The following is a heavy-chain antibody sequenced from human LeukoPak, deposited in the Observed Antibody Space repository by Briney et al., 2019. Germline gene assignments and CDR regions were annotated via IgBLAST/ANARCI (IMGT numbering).Heavy chain of an antibody. D-gene: IGHD3-9*01. J-gene: IGHJ4*02. CDR3: ASSGEAYFDWLLLYY. CDR2: INPNSGGT. Sequence: ASVKVSCKAPGYTFTGYYMHWVRQAPGQGLEWMGWINPNSGGTNYAQKFQGRVTMTRDTSISTAYMELSRLRSDDTAVYYCASSGEAYFDWLLLYYWGQGTLVTVSS. V-gene: IGHV1-2*02. CDR1: GYTFTGYY.